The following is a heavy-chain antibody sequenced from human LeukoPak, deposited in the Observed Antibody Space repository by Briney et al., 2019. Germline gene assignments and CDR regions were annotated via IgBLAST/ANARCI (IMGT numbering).Heavy chain of an antibody. V-gene: IGHV3-43D*04. Sequence: GESLRLSCAASGFTLDDYAMHWVRQAPGKGLEWVSLISWDGGSTYYADSVKGRFTISRDNSKNTLYLQMNSLRAEDTAVYYCAKDLLGSYYPWYWGQGTLVTVSS. CDR1: GFTLDDYA. CDR3: AKDLLGSYYPWY. D-gene: IGHD1-26*01. J-gene: IGHJ4*02. CDR2: ISWDGGST.